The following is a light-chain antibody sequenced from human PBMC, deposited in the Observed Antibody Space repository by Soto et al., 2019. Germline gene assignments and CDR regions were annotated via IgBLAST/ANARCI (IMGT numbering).Light chain of an antibody. CDR2: RNN. CDR3: AAWDDSLSRRV. V-gene: IGLV1-47*01. Sequence: QSVLTQPPSASGTPGQRVTISCSGSSSNIGSNYVYWYQHLPGTAPKLLIYRNNQRPSGVPDRFSGSKSGTSASLAISGLRSEDEADYYCAAWDDSLSRRVFGGGTKLTVL. J-gene: IGLJ2*01. CDR1: SSNIGSNY.